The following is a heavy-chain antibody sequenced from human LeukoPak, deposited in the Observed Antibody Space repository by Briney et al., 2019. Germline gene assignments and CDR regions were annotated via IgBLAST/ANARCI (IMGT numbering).Heavy chain of an antibody. D-gene: IGHD3-22*01. V-gene: IGHV4-59*08. Sequence: SETLSLTCTVSGGSISSYYWSWIRQPPGKGLEWIGYIYYSGSTNYNPSLKSRVTISVDTSKNQFSLKLSSVTAADTAVYYCARRTYYYDSSGSTNWFDPWGQGTLVTVSS. CDR1: GGSISSYY. CDR3: ARRTYYYDSSGSTNWFDP. CDR2: IYYSGST. J-gene: IGHJ5*02.